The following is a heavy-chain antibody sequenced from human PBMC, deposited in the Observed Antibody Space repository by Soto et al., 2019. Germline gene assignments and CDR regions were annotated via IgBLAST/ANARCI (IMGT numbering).Heavy chain of an antibody. Sequence: QVHLVQSGAEVKKPGSSVKVSCKASGYTFTDSYIHWVRQAPGQGLQWMGWINPNSGGTNYALKFQGRVTMTRDTSISTAYMELSRLRSDDTAVYYCAREFGGSGYDYWGQGTLVTVSS. V-gene: IGHV1-2*02. J-gene: IGHJ4*02. CDR2: INPNSGGT. D-gene: IGHD6-19*01. CDR3: AREFGGSGYDY. CDR1: GYTFTDSY.